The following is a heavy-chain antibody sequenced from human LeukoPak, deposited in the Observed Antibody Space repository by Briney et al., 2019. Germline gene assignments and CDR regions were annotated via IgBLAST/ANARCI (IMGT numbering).Heavy chain of an antibody. Sequence: PGGSLRLSCAASGFTFSSYGMHWVRLAPGKGLEWVAVKSNDGSNKYYADSVKGRFTISRDNSKNTPYLQMNSLRAEDTAVYYCAKLAYCGGDCYSPGPFQHWGQGTLVTVSS. CDR3: AKLAYCGGDCYSPGPFQH. D-gene: IGHD2-21*02. CDR2: KSNDGSNK. V-gene: IGHV3-30*18. CDR1: GFTFSSYG. J-gene: IGHJ1*01.